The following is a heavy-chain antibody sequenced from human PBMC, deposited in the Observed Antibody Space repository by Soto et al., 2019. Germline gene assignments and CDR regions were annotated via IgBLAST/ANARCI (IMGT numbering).Heavy chain of an antibody. D-gene: IGHD6-13*01. V-gene: IGHV4-59*01. CDR3: ARANSSTWYKLEYKWFDP. Sequence: SEPLSLTCSVSGGSINDYYWSWIRQTPGKGLEWVGFMYYSETTKYNPSLKGRVNMSLDTSKNQVSLHLQSVTAADTAVYYCARANSSTWYKLEYKWFDPWGQGTLVTVSS. J-gene: IGHJ5*02. CDR1: GGSINDYY. CDR2: MYYSETT.